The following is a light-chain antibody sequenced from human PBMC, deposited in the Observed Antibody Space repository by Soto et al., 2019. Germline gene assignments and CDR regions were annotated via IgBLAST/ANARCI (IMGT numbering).Light chain of an antibody. Sequence: QPVLTQPPSASGSPGQSVTISCTGTSSDVGGYNYVSWYQQHPGKAPKLMIYEVSKRPSGVPDRFSGSKSGNTASLTVSGLQAEDEADYYCSSYAGSISYVFGTGTKLTVL. CDR1: SSDVGGYNY. J-gene: IGLJ1*01. CDR2: EVS. CDR3: SSYAGSISYV. V-gene: IGLV2-8*01.